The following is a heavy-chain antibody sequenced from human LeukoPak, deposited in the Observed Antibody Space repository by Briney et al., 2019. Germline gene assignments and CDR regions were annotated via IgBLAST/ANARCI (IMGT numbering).Heavy chain of an antibody. J-gene: IGHJ4*02. CDR2: IRSKAYGGTT. V-gene: IGHV3-49*04. CDR3: TREGYSSSWYRY. CDR1: GFTFGDYA. Sequence: SGGSLRLSCTASGFTFGDYAMSWVRQAPGKGLEWVGFIRSKAYGGTTEYAASVKGRFTISRDDSKSIAYLQMNSLKTEDTAVYYCTREGYSSSWYRYWGQGTLVTVSS. D-gene: IGHD6-13*01.